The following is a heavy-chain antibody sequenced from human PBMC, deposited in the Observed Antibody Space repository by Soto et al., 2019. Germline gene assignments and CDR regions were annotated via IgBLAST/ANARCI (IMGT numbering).Heavy chain of an antibody. CDR3: AAVGATNYYYYGMDV. Sequence: QPEVSLRRSLAACGSTLSSHAMSSARHGPGKGLQWVSAISGSGGRTYYADSVKGRFTISRDNSKNTLYLQMNSLRAEDTAVYYCAAVGATNYYYYGMDVWGQGTTVTVSS. D-gene: IGHD1-26*01. J-gene: IGHJ6*02. CDR1: GSTLSSHA. V-gene: IGHV3-23*01. CDR2: ISGSGGRT.